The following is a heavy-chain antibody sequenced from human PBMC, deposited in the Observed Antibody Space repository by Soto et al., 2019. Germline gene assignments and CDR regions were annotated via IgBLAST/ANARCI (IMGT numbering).Heavy chain of an antibody. CDR1: GLTFSTYS. J-gene: IGHJ4*02. V-gene: IGHV3-21*01. D-gene: IGHD6-19*01. CDR3: ARDLGTGWSIDY. Sequence: AQLVESGGGLVKPGGSLRLSCVVSGLTFSTYSMNWVRQAPGKGLEWVSCVSSSSSHIFYADSVKGRFTISRDNAKNSLYLQMNSLRAEDTAVYYCARDLGTGWSIDYWGQGTLVTVSS. CDR2: VSSSSSHI.